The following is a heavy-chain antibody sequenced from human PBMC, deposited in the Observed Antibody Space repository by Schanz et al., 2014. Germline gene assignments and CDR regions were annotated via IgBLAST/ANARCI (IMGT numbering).Heavy chain of an antibody. CDR2: INSDGTTT. J-gene: IGHJ3*02. V-gene: IGHV3-74*01. CDR3: AGAVATIRADSFDI. D-gene: IGHD5-12*01. Sequence: EVQLVESGGGLVQPGGSLRLSCAASGFTFSTYWMHWVRQAPGKGLVWVSHINSDGTTTTYADSVKGRFTISRDNAKNSLYLQMNSLRAEDTAVYYCAGAVATIRADSFDIWGQGTMGAVSS. CDR1: GFTFSTYW.